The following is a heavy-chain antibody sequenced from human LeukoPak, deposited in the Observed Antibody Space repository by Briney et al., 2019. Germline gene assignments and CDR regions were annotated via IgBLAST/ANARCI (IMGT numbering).Heavy chain of an antibody. V-gene: IGHV3-30-3*01. CDR3: AGMATGFDY. J-gene: IGHJ4*02. CDR1: GFTFSSYA. Sequence: GGSLRLSCAASGFTFSSYAMHWVRQAPGKGLEWVAVISYDGSNKYYADSVKGRFTISRDNSKNTLYLQMNSPRAEDTAVYYCAGMATGFDYWGQGTLVTVSS. CDR2: ISYDGSNK. D-gene: IGHD5-24*01.